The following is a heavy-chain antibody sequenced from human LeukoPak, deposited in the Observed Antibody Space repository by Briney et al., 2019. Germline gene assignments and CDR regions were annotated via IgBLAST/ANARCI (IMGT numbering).Heavy chain of an antibody. CDR3: ARASSSYDFWSGYYPREGMDV. J-gene: IGHJ6*02. Sequence: ASVKVSCKASGYTFTGYYMHWVRQAPGQGLEWMGWINPNSGGTNYAQKFQGRVTMTRDTSISTACMELSRLRSDDTAVYYCARASSSYDFWSGYYPREGMDVWGQGTTVTVSS. V-gene: IGHV1-2*02. CDR1: GYTFTGYY. D-gene: IGHD3-3*01. CDR2: INPNSGGT.